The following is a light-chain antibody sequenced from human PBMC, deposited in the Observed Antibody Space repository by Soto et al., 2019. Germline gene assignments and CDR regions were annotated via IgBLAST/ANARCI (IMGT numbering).Light chain of an antibody. Sequence: EIVMTQSPATLSVSPGERATLSCRASQSVSSNLAWYQQKPGQAPRLLIYGASTRATGIPARFSGSGSGTDFTLTISSLQSEDFAVYSCQQYDTWPPTVTFGGGTKVDIK. J-gene: IGKJ4*01. CDR3: QQYDTWPPTVT. CDR1: QSVSSN. V-gene: IGKV3-15*01. CDR2: GAS.